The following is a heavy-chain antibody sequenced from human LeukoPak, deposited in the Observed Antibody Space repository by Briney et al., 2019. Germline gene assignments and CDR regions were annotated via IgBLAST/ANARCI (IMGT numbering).Heavy chain of an antibody. CDR2: ISGSGST. J-gene: IGHJ4*02. V-gene: IGHV3-23*01. Sequence: PGGSLRLSCTAAGFAFSIDAMSCVRQAPGKGLEWVSLISGSGSTYYADSVKGRFTISRDNSKNTLSLQVNSLRAEDTAIYYCAKAGSGWYFDYWGQGTLVTISS. CDR1: GFAFSIDA. CDR3: AKAGSGWYFDY. D-gene: IGHD6-19*01.